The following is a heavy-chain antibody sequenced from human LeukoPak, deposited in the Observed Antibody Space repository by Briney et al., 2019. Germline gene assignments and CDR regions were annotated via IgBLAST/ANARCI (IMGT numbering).Heavy chain of an antibody. CDR3: AKILGGSSSWDYYYYMDV. J-gene: IGHJ6*03. Sequence: GGSLRLSCAASGFTFSSYAMSWVRQAPGKGLEWVSAISGSGGSTYYADSVKGRFTISRDNSKNTLYLQMNSLRAEDTAVYYCAKILGGSSSWDYYYYMDVWGKGTTVTVSS. CDR1: GFTFSSYA. D-gene: IGHD6-6*01. CDR2: ISGSGGST. V-gene: IGHV3-23*01.